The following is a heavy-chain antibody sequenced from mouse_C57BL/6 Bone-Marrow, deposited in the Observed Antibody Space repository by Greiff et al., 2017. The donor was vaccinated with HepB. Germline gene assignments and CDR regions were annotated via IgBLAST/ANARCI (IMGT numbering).Heavy chain of an antibody. CDR2: INPYNGGT. J-gene: IGHJ1*03. D-gene: IGHD1-1*01. Sequence: EVQLQQSGPVLVKPGASVKMSCKASGYTFTDYYMNWVKQSHGKSLEWIGVINPYNGGTSYNQKFKGKATLTVDKSSSTAYMELNSLTSEDSAVYYCANYYGSSWGYFDVWGTGTTVTVSS. CDR1: GYTFTDYY. V-gene: IGHV1-19*01. CDR3: ANYYGSSWGYFDV.